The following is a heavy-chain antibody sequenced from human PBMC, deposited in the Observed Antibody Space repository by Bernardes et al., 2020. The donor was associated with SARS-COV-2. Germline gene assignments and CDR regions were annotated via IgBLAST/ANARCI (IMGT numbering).Heavy chain of an antibody. D-gene: IGHD6-13*01. Sequence: ASVKVSCKVSGYTLTELSMHWVRQAPGKGLEWMGGFDPEDGETIYAQKFQGRVTMTEDTSTDTAYMELSSLRSEDTAVYYCATSTAAAATHWFDPWGQGTLVTGSS. CDR3: ATSTAAAATHWFDP. CDR2: FDPEDGET. J-gene: IGHJ5*02. V-gene: IGHV1-24*01. CDR1: GYTLTELS.